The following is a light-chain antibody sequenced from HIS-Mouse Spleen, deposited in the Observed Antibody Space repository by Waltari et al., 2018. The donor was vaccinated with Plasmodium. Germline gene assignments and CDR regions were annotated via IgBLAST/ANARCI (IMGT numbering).Light chain of an antibody. V-gene: IGLV2-23*01. CDR3: CSYAGSRMV. Sequence: QSALTQPASVSGSHGQYITISCTGTSSHVGSYNLASWYQQHPGKAPKLLIYEGSKRPSGVSNRFSGSKSGNTASLTISGLQSEDEADYYCCSYAGSRMVFGGGTKLTVL. J-gene: IGLJ2*01. CDR1: SSHVGSYNL. CDR2: EGS.